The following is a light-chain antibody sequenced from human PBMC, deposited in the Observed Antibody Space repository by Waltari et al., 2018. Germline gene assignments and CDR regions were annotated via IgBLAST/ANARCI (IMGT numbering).Light chain of an antibody. J-gene: IGKJ1*01. CDR2: TSS. CDR3: QQSYSTPPWT. V-gene: IGKV1-39*01. CDR1: QSIGTH. Sequence: DIQMTQSPSSLSASVGDRFTITYRASQSIGTHLNWYQRKPGKAPRLVIYTSSTLQTGVPSRFSGTGSGTDFTLTISSLQREDFATYYCQQSYSTPPWTFGQGTKVEIK.